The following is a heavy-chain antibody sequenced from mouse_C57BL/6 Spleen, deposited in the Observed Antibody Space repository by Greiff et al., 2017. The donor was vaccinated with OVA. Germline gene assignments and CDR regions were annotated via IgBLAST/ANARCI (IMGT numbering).Heavy chain of an antibody. J-gene: IGHJ2*01. CDR3: ARSPAQPYFDY. D-gene: IGHD3-2*02. CDR2: INPNNGGT. V-gene: IGHV1-26*01. Sequence: VQLQQSGPELVKPGASVKISCKASGYTFTDYYMNWVKQSHGKSLEWIGDINPNNGGTSYNQKFKGKATLTVDKSSSTAYMELRSLTSEDSAVYYCARSPAQPYFDYWGQGTTLTVSS. CDR1: GYTFTDYY.